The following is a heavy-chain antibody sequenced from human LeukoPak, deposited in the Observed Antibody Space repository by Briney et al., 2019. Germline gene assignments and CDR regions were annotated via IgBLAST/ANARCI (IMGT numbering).Heavy chain of an antibody. CDR3: ARVVLRYFGWLYAFDY. V-gene: IGHV1-18*01. D-gene: IGHD3-9*01. CDR2: ISAYNGNT. Sequence: ASVKVSCKASGYTFTSYGISWVRQAPGQGLEWMGWISAYNGNTNYAQKLQGRVTMTTDTSTSTAYMELRSLRSDDTAVYYCARVVLRYFGWLYAFDYWGQGTLVTVSS. J-gene: IGHJ4*02. CDR1: GYTFTSYG.